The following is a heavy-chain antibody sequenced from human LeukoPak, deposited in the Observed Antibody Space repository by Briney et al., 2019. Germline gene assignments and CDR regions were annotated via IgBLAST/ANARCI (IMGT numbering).Heavy chain of an antibody. J-gene: IGHJ5*02. CDR3: VSYDSSRFEP. V-gene: IGHV3-30*03. CDR1: GFAFCGFG. CDR2: IAYDGSKR. D-gene: IGHD5-12*01. Sequence: GGSLTLPCAASGFAFCGFGMLRLRQAPGKGLEWVANIAYDGSKRQYADSVKGRFTISRDNSKNTVDLQMSSLGSEDTAVYHCVSYDSSRFEPLGPGTVVIVSS.